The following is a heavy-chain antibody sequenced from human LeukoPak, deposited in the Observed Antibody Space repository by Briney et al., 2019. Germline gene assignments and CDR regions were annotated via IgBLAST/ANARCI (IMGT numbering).Heavy chain of an antibody. D-gene: IGHD6-19*01. V-gene: IGHV3-23*01. CDR3: ATKVAGRNYFDY. Sequence: AGGSLRLSCAASGFTFSSYAMSWVRQAPGKGLEWVSAISGSGGSTYYADSVKGRFTISRDNSKNTLYLQMNSLRAEDTAVYYCATKVAGRNYFDYWGQGTLVTVSS. J-gene: IGHJ4*02. CDR1: GFTFSSYA. CDR2: ISGSGGST.